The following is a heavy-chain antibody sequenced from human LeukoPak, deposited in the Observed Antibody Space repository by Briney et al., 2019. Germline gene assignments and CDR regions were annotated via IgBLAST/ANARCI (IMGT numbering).Heavy chain of an antibody. CDR1: GGSFSGYY. D-gene: IGHD6-13*01. CDR2: INRSGST. CDR3: AASAGRYYYMDV. J-gene: IGHJ6*03. V-gene: IGHV4-34*01. Sequence: SETLSLTCAVYGGSFSGYYWSWIRQSPGKGLEWIGEINRSGSTNYNPSLKSRVTISVDTSKNQFSLKLSSVTAADTAVYYCAASAGRYYYMDVWGKGTTVTVSS.